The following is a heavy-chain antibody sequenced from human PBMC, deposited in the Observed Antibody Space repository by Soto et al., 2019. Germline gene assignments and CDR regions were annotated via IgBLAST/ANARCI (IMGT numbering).Heavy chain of an antibody. CDR3: ARLVAAGITYYLDS. CDR2: IDWDDDK. Sequence: QITLKESGPTLVKPTQPLTLTCTFSVFSLSSSGVGVGRIRQPPGKAREWLTFIDWDDDKRYSPSLKSRLTITKDTSKNQVGLTLSNKDPVDTATYYCARLVAAGITYYLDSWGQGTLLTVSS. V-gene: IGHV2-5*02. D-gene: IGHD2-21*01. J-gene: IGHJ4*02. CDR1: VFSLSSSGVG.